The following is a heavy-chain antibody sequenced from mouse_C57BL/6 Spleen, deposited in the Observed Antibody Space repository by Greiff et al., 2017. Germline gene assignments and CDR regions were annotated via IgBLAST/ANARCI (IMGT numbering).Heavy chain of an antibody. CDR1: GYTFTSYW. D-gene: IGHD1-1*01. J-gene: IGHJ1*03. CDR2: IHPNSGST. Sequence: QVHVKQPGAELVKPGASVKLSCKASGYTFTSYWMHWVKQRPGQGLEWIGMIHPNSGSTNYNEKFKSKATLTVDKSSSTAYMQLSSLTSEDSAVYYCARWDYGSTYWYFDVWGTGTTVTVSS. V-gene: IGHV1-64*01. CDR3: ARWDYGSTYWYFDV.